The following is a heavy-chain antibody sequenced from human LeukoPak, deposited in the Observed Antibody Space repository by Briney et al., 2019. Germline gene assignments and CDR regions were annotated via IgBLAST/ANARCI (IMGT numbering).Heavy chain of an antibody. CDR3: ARVHYALDAFDI. Sequence: SETLSLTCTVSGGSISSYYWSWIRQPAGKGLEWIGRIYTSGSTNYNPSLKSRVTMSVDTSKNQFSLKLSSVTVADTAVYYCARVHYALDAFDIWGQGTMVTVSS. V-gene: IGHV4-4*07. CDR2: IYTSGST. CDR1: GGSISSYY. J-gene: IGHJ3*02. D-gene: IGHD2-2*01.